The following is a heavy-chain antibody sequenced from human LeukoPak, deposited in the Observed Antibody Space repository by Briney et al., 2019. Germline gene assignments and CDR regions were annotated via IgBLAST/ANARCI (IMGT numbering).Heavy chain of an antibody. CDR3: AKMQGYFDY. J-gene: IGHJ4*02. V-gene: IGHV3-23*01. CDR1: GFTFSGNG. Sequence: GGSLRLSCAASGFTFSGNGMSWVRQAPGKGPEGVSGVTGDGATTYYADSVKGRFTISRDNSKNTVYLQMNSLRAEDTAFYYCAKMQGYFDYWSQGTMVTVSA. CDR2: VTGDGATT.